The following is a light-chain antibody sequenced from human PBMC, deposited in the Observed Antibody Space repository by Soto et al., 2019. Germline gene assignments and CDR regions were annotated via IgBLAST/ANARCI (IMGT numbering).Light chain of an antibody. CDR1: SSNIGAGYD. V-gene: IGLV1-40*01. Sequence: QSVLTQPPSVSGAPGQRVTISCTGSSSNIGAGYDVHWYQQLPGTAPKLLIYGNSNRPSGVPDRFSGSKSGTSASLAITGLQAADAADYSRQPYDSSLSGREVLLGGGTQLTVL. J-gene: IGLJ2*01. CDR2: GNS. CDR3: QPYDSSLSGREVL.